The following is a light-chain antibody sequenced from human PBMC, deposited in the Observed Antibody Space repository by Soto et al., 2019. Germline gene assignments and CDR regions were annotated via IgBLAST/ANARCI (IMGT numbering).Light chain of an antibody. CDR1: QSLRTK. Sequence: EIVMTQSPATLSVSPGDGATLSCRASQSLRTKLAWYQHKPGQSPRLLIYDASTRDTGIPGRFSGSGSGTEFTLTISSLQSEDFAVYFCQQYVDWPFITFGGGTKVEIK. CDR2: DAS. CDR3: QQYVDWPFIT. V-gene: IGKV3-15*01. J-gene: IGKJ4*01.